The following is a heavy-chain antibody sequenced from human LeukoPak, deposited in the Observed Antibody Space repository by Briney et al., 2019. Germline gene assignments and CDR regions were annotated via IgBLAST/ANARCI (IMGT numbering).Heavy chain of an antibody. J-gene: IGHJ4*02. CDR3: ARAGYSSSWYGGTRGYFDY. Sequence: ASVKVSCKASGGTFSSYAISWVRQAPGQGLEWMGGIIPIFGTANYAQKFQGRVTITTDESTSTAYMELSSLRSEDTAVYYCARAGYSSSWYGGTRGYFDYWGQGTLVTVSS. V-gene: IGHV1-69*05. D-gene: IGHD6-13*01. CDR2: IIPIFGTA. CDR1: GGTFSSYA.